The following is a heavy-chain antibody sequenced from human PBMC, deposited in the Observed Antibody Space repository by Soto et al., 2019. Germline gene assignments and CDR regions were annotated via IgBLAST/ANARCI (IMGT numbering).Heavy chain of an antibody. Sequence: PSETLSLTCTVSGGSISSYYWSWIRQPPGKGLEWIGYIYYSGSTNYNPSLKSRVTISVDTSKNQFSLKLSSVTAADTAVYYCARSQAGGYELVVREYYYMDVWGKGTTVTVSS. J-gene: IGHJ6*03. CDR2: IYYSGST. V-gene: IGHV4-59*01. CDR3: ARSQAGGYELVVREYYYMDV. D-gene: IGHD3-10*01. CDR1: GGSISSYY.